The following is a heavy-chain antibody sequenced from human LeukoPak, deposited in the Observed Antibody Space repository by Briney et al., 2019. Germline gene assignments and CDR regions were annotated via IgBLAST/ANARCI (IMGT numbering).Heavy chain of an antibody. V-gene: IGHV3-30*04. D-gene: IGHD5-18*01. CDR1: GLTFSSYA. CDR3: ARDKRGNVNTAMTD. Sequence: GGSLRLSCAASGLTFSSYAMHWVRQAPGKGLEWVAVISYDGSSKYYADSVKGRFTISRDNSKNTLYLQMNSLRAEDTAVYYCARDKRGNVNTAMTDWGQGTLVTVSS. J-gene: IGHJ4*02. CDR2: ISYDGSSK.